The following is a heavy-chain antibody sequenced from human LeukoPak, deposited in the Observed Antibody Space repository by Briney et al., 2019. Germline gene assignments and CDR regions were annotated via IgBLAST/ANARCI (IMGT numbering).Heavy chain of an antibody. Sequence: SQTLSLTCAISGDSVSSNSAAWNWIRQSPSGGLEWLARTYYRSRWYNDYAVSVKSRITITPDTSKNQFSLQLNSLTPEDTAVYYFARAGGSPEDNSPWKGNWFDPLGQGTLVTGSP. CDR3: ARAGGSPEDNSPWKGNWFDP. J-gene: IGHJ5*01. D-gene: IGHD1-1*01. CDR2: TYYRSRWYN. V-gene: IGHV6-1*01. CDR1: GDSVSSNSAA.